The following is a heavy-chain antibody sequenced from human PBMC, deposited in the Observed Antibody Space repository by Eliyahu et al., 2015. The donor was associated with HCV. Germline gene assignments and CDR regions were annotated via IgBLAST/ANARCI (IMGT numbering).Heavy chain of an antibody. CDR2: INWNGGST. D-gene: IGHD3-10*01. CDR3: ARDTITMVRGVIRSDY. V-gene: IGHV3-20*01. J-gene: IGHJ4*02. CDR1: GFTFDDYG. Sequence: EVQLVESGGGVVRPGGSLXLSCAASGFTFDDYGMSWVRQAPGKGLEWVSGINWNGGSTGYADSVKGRFTISRDNAKNSLYLQMNSLRAEDTALYHCARDTITMVRGVIRSDYWGQGTLVTVSS.